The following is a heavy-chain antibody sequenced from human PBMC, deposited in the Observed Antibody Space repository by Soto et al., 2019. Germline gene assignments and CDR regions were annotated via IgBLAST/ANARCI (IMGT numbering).Heavy chain of an antibody. CDR3: ARDPKTSGGQHWAFNYFDS. CDR2: ISYDGTNK. Sequence: QVQLVESGGGVVQPGRSLRLSCAASGFSFSISPMHWVRQAPGKGPERVALISYDGTNKFYADSVKGRFTISRDNSKSTLYLQVVSLRPEDAAVYYCARDPKTSGGQHWAFNYFDSWRQGTLVTVSS. D-gene: IGHD7-27*01. V-gene: IGHV3-30-3*01. J-gene: IGHJ4*02. CDR1: GFSFSISP.